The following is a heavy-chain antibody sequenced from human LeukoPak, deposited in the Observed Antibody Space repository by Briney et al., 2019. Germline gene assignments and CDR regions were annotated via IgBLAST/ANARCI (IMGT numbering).Heavy chain of an antibody. CDR1: GYTFTSYD. CDR2: ISAYNGNT. Sequence: ASVKVSCTASGYTFTSYDINWVRQATGQGLEWMGWISAYNGNTNYAQKLQGRVTMTTDTSTSTAYMELRSLRSDDTAVYYCARGSVAGTGANWFDPWGQGTLVTVSS. V-gene: IGHV1-18*01. J-gene: IGHJ5*02. CDR3: ARGSVAGTGANWFDP. D-gene: IGHD6-19*01.